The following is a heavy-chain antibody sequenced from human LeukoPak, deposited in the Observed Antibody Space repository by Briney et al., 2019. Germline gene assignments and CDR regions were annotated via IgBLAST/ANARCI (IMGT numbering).Heavy chain of an antibody. CDR2: INPNSGGT. Sequence: ASVKVSCKASGYTFTGYYMHWVRQAPGQGLEWMGWINPNSGGTNYAQKFQGRVTMTRDTSISTAYMELSRLTSDDTAVYYCARARDSYYDSSGYTRGGNWFDPWAREPWSPSPQ. CDR1: GYTFTGYY. D-gene: IGHD3-22*01. J-gene: IGHJ5*02. CDR3: ARARDSYYDSSGYTRGGNWFDP. V-gene: IGHV1-2*02.